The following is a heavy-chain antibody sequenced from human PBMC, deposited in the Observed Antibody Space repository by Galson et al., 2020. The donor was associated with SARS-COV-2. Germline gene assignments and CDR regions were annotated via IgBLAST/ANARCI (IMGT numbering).Heavy chain of an antibody. CDR3: GRDLGNSWYAFCHVMDV. D-gene: IGHD2-2*01. CDR1: GDTFTSYY. J-gene: IGHJ6*02. CDR2: INPIGGST. V-gene: IGHV1-46*01. Sequence: ASVKVSCKASGDTFTSYYMHWVRQAPGQGLEWMGVINPIGGSTSFAQKFQGRVTMTRDTSTSTLYMELSSLRSEDTAVYYGGRDLGNSWYAFCHVMDVWGQGTTGTV.